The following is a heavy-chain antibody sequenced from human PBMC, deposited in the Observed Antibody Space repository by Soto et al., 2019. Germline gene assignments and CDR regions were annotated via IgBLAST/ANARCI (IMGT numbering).Heavy chain of an antibody. D-gene: IGHD1-26*01. Sequence: SETLSLTCGVSGGSVSGYFWSWVRRPPGKGLEWIAYIFSSGTTFYNPSLKDRVTISVDTSKNQFSLKVDSVTAADTAMYYCARHINVAVLREGFEFWGQGILVTVSS. CDR2: IFSSGTT. V-gene: IGHV4-59*08. J-gene: IGHJ4*02. CDR1: GGSVSGYF. CDR3: ARHINVAVLREGFEF.